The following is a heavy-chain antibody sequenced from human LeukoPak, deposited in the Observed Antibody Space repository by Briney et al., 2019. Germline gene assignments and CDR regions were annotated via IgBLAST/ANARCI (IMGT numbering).Heavy chain of an antibody. CDR1: GFTFSSYA. J-gene: IGHJ4*02. CDR2: LDNGGGVT. CDR3: AKCGSGWSHFDY. D-gene: IGHD6-19*01. Sequence: GGSLRLSCAASGFTFSSYAMSWVRQAPGKGLEWVSTLDNGGGVTYYADSVKGRFTISRENSKITLSLQMDSLRAEDTAVYYCAKCGSGWSHFDYSGQGTLVTVSS. V-gene: IGHV3-23*01.